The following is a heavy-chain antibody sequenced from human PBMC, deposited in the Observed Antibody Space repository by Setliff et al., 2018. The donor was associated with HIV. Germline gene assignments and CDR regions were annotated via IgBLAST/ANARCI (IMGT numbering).Heavy chain of an antibody. CDR3: ARSYSSSKVYYYMDV. J-gene: IGHJ6*03. Sequence: PWGSLRLSCAASGFTFSSFAMYWVRQAPGKGLEWVAVISYDGSNKYYTDSVKGRFTISRDNSKNTLYLQMNSLRAEDTAVYYCARSYSSSKVYYYMDVWGKGTTVTVSS. D-gene: IGHD6-6*01. V-gene: IGHV3-30*04. CDR2: ISYDGSNK. CDR1: GFTFSSFA.